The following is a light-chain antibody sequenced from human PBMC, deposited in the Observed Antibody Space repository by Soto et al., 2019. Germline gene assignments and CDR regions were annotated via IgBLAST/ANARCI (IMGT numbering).Light chain of an antibody. J-gene: IGLJ3*02. CDR1: SSDIGGYNY. Sequence: QSVLTQPASVSGSPGQSITISCTGSSSDIGGYNYVSWYQQHPGKAPKLIIYDVTYRPSGLSYRFSASKSGTTASLTISGPRPEDEAEYYCSSYSGSTTHILFGGGTKLTVL. CDR3: SSYSGSTTHIL. V-gene: IGLV2-14*01. CDR2: DVT.